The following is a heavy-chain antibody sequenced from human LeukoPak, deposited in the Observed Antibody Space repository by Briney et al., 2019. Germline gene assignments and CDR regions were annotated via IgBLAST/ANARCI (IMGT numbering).Heavy chain of an antibody. D-gene: IGHD2-21*02. CDR1: GGSFSGYY. CDR3: ARGGTPNVVVTAILDY. Sequence: SETLSLTCAVYGGSFSGYYWSWIRQPPGKGLEWIGEINHSGSTNYNPSLKSRVTISVDTSKNQFSLKLSSVTAADTAVYYCARGGTPNVVVTAILDYWGQGTLVTVSS. V-gene: IGHV4-34*01. J-gene: IGHJ4*02. CDR2: INHSGST.